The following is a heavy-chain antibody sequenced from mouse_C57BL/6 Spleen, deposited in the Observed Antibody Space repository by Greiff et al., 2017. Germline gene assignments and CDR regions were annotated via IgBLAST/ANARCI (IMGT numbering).Heavy chain of an antibody. V-gene: IGHV1-26*01. D-gene: IGHD1-1*01. CDR2: INPNNGGT. J-gene: IGHJ4*01. CDR3: ARHAVVDYAMDY. CDR1: GYTFTDYY. Sequence: VQLQQSGPELVKPGASVKISCKASGYTFTDYYMNWVKQSHGKSLEWIGDINPNNGGTSYNQKFKGKATLTVDKSSSTAYMELRSLTSEDSAVYYCARHAVVDYAMDYWGQGTSVTVSS.